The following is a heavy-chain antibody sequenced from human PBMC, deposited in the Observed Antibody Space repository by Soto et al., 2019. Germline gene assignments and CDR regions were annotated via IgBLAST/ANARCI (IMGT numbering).Heavy chain of an antibody. CDR1: GYTFTSHG. J-gene: IGHJ4*02. CDR2: ISVYNGNT. D-gene: IGHD3-22*01. V-gene: IGHV1-18*01. CDR3: ARDALYYDSSGYYLYFDY. Sequence: QVQLVQSGVEVREPGASVKVSCKASGYTFTSHGISWVRQAPGQGLEWMGWISVYNGNTYYAQKFQGRVTVSTDTSTSTAYMELRSLRSYDTAIYYCARDALYYDSSGYYLYFDYWGQGVLVTVSS.